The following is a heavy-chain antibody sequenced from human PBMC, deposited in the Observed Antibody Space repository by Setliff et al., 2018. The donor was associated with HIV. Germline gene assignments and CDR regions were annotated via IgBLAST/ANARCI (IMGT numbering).Heavy chain of an antibody. CDR3: ARGADGDYRYYMDV. V-gene: IGHV1-69*13. CDR2: IIPIFGSA. D-gene: IGHD4-17*01. J-gene: IGHJ6*03. Sequence: ASVKVSCKASGGIFRREAISWVRQAPGQGLEWMGGIIPIFGSANYAQKFQGRVTITADVSTSTIYMELSSLTSEDTAVYYCARGADGDYRYYMDVWGRGTTVTVSS. CDR1: GGIFRREA.